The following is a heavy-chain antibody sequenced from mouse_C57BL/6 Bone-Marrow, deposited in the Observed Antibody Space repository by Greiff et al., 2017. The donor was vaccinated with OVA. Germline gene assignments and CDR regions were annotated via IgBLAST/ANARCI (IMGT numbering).Heavy chain of an antibody. CDR2: IDPENGDT. Sequence: EVQLQQSGAELVRPGASVKLSCTASGFNIKDDYMHWVKQRPEQGLEWIGWIDPENGDTEYASKFQGKATITADTSSNTAYLQLSSLTSEDTAVYYCTRLYDYDSWFAYWGQETLVTVSA. V-gene: IGHV14-4*01. CDR3: TRLYDYDSWFAY. D-gene: IGHD2-4*01. J-gene: IGHJ3*01. CDR1: GFNIKDDY.